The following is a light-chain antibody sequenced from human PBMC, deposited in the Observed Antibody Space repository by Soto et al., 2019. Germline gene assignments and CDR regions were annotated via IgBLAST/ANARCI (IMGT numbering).Light chain of an antibody. CDR3: QVWDTSNDHHV. J-gene: IGLJ1*01. V-gene: IGLV3-21*01. CDR2: YDS. CDR1: NIGSKS. Sequence: SYELTQSPSLSVAPGQTATITCGGNNIGSKSVNWYQHKAGQAPVLVMSYDSDRPSGIPERFSGSNSGNTATLTLSRVESGDEAEYYCQVWDTSNDHHVFGSGTKSPS.